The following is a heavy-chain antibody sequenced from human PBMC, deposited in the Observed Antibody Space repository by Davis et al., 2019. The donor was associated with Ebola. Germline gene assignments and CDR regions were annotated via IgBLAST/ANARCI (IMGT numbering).Heavy chain of an antibody. CDR2: ISSSSSYI. CDR1: GFTFSSYS. J-gene: IGHJ3*02. Sequence: GGSLRLSCAASGFTFSSYSMNWVRQAPGKGLEWVSSISSSSSYIYYADSVKGRFTISRDNAKNSLYLQMNSLRAEDTAVYYCARTYYYDDSGYRNAFDIWGQGTMVTISS. D-gene: IGHD3-22*01. V-gene: IGHV3-21*01. CDR3: ARTYYYDDSGYRNAFDI.